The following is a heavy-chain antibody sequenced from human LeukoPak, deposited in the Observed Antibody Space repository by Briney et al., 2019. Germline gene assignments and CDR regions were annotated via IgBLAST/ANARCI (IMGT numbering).Heavy chain of an antibody. CDR3: ARAGGSNSLYRMDV. CDR1: GFTFSSYA. V-gene: IGHV3-23*01. CDR2: ISGNGGST. J-gene: IGHJ6*02. D-gene: IGHD6-6*01. Sequence: GGSLRLSCAASGFTFSSYAMSWVRQAPGKGLEWVSAISGNGGSTYYVDSVKGRFTISRDNSKNTLYLQMNSLRAEDTAVYYCARAGGSNSLYRMDVWGQGPTVTV.